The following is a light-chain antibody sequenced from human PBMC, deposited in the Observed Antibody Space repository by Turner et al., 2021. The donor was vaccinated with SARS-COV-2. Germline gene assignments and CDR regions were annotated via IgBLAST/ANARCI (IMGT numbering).Light chain of an antibody. CDR2: DDS. CDR1: NIGSKS. J-gene: IGLJ2*01. Sequence: SSVLTQPPSVSVAPRQTARITCGGNNIGSKSVHWYQQKPGQAPVLVVYDDSDRPAGIPERFSGSNSGNTATLTISRVEAGDEADYYCQVCDSSSDHPVVFGGGTKLTVL. V-gene: IGLV3-21*02. CDR3: QVCDSSSDHPVV.